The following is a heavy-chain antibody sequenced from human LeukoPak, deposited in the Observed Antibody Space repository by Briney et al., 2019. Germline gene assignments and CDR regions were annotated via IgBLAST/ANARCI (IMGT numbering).Heavy chain of an antibody. Sequence: SETLSLTCAVYGGSFSGYYLSWVRQPPGKGLEWVGEINHSGSTNYNPCLKSRVTISVDTSKNQFSLKLSSMTAADTAVYYCARGPLRLGELSSKHPYYFDYWGQGTLVTVSS. CDR1: GGSFSGYY. D-gene: IGHD3-16*02. CDR3: ARGPLRLGELSSKHPYYFDY. CDR2: INHSGST. J-gene: IGHJ4*02. V-gene: IGHV4-34*01.